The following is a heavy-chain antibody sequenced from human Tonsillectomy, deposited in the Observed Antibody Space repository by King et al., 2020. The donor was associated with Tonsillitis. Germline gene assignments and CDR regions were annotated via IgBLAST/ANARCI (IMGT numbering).Heavy chain of an antibody. CDR3: AKDFRHYYDVYYGMEV. D-gene: IGHD3-3*01. CDR2: ISNDGNKK. CDR1: GFTFSSYA. V-gene: IGHV3-30*18. Sequence: VQLVESGGGVVQPGRSPRLSCAASGFTFSSYAMYWVRQAPGKGLEWVAIISNDGNKKQYADSVKGRFTISRDNSRNTLYLEMIRLRAEDTGVYYCAKDFRHYYDVYYGMEVWGDGTTVTVSS. J-gene: IGHJ6*04.